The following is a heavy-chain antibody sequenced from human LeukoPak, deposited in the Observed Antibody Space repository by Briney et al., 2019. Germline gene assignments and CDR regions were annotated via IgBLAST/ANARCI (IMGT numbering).Heavy chain of an antibody. V-gene: IGHV4-34*01. CDR2: INHSGST. CDR1: GGSFSGYY. J-gene: IGHJ6*02. Sequence: SETLSLTCAVYGGSFSGYYWSWIRQPPGKGLEWIGEINHSGSTNYNPSLKSRVTISVDTSKNQSSLKLSSVTAADMAVYYCARGSYGMDVWGQGTTVTVSS. CDR3: ARGSYGMDV.